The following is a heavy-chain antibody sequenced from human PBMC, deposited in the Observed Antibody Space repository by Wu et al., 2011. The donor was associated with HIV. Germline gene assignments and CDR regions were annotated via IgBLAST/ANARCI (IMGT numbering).Heavy chain of an antibody. D-gene: IGHD2-15*01. CDR1: GYTFIGYY. Sequence: QVHLVQSGAEVKKPGASVKVSCKASGYTFIGYYMHWVRQAPGQGLEWMGWINPNSGGTSFAQKFQGRVTMARDTSISTAYMELSSLRSDDTAVYYCARRCSGGTCSDAFDTWGQGTMVTVS. CDR2: INPNSGGT. J-gene: IGHJ3*02. V-gene: IGHV1-2*02. CDR3: ARRCSGGTCSDAFDT.